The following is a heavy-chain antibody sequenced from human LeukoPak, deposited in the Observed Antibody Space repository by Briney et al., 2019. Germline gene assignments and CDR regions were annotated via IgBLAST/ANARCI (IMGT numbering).Heavy chain of an antibody. D-gene: IGHD3-10*01. Sequence: GASVKVSCKASGYTFTGYYMHWVRQAPGQGLEWMGWINPNSGGTNYAQKFQGRVTMTRDTSISTAYMELSRLRSDDTAVYYCVRVRGDGSGSYYSYYYYYMDVWGKGTTVTVSS. J-gene: IGHJ6*03. CDR2: INPNSGGT. V-gene: IGHV1-2*02. CDR3: VRVRGDGSGSYYSYYYYYMDV. CDR1: GYTFTGYY.